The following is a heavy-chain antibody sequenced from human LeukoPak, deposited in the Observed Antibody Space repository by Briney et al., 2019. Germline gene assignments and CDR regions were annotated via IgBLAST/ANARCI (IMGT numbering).Heavy chain of an antibody. J-gene: IGHJ4*02. CDR2: IYYSGST. Sequence: SETLSLTCTVSGGSISSSSYYWGWIRQPPGKGLEWIGRIYYSGSTYYNPSLKSRVTISVDTSKNQFSLKLSSVTAADTAVYYCARGRALTIFGVVTPPHYYFDYWGQGTLVTVSS. CDR1: GGSISSSSYY. D-gene: IGHD3-3*01. CDR3: ARGRALTIFGVVTPPHYYFDY. V-gene: IGHV4-39*07.